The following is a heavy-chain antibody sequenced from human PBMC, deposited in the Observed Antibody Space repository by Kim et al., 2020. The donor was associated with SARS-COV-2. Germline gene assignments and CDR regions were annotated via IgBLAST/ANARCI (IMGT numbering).Heavy chain of an antibody. V-gene: IGHV4-34*01. J-gene: IGHJ6*02. CDR3: ARGGRVVLRFLEWLLRPDYGMDV. Sequence: SETLSLTCAVYGGSFSGYYWSWIRQPPGKGLEWIGEINHSGSTNYNPSLKSRVTISVDTSKNQFSLKLSSVTAADTAVYYCARGGRVVLRFLEWLLRPDYGMDVWGQGTTVTVSS. CDR1: GGSFSGYY. D-gene: IGHD3-3*01. CDR2: INHSGST.